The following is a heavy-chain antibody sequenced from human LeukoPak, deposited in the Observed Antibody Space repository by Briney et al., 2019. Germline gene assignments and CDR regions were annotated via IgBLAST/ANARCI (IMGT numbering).Heavy chain of an antibody. CDR1: GYIFKNYF. J-gene: IGHJ4*02. D-gene: IGHD3-10*01. CDR3: STVFAGYNSVIMPPVVPDY. Sequence: ASVKISCKASGYIFKNYFIHWIQQSPGKGLKWMGRINPADGETKYAEKFQGRVTLTADTPTETVYMEMSSLRFEDTALYYCSTVFAGYNSVIMPPVVPDYWGQGTLVSVSA. CDR2: INPADGET. V-gene: IGHV1-69-2*01.